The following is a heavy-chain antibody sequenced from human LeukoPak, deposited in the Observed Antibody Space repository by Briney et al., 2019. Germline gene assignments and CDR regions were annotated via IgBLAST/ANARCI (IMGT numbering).Heavy chain of an antibody. D-gene: IGHD3-10*01. CDR3: ARGTDGSGSYSIDY. CDR2: INPNSGGT. Sequence: ASVKVSRKASGYTFTGYYMHWVRQAPGQGLEWRGWINPNSGGTNYAQKFQGRVTMTRDTSISTAYMELSRLRSDDTAVYYCARGTDGSGSYSIDYWGQGTLVTVSS. J-gene: IGHJ4*02. V-gene: IGHV1-2*02. CDR1: GYTFTGYY.